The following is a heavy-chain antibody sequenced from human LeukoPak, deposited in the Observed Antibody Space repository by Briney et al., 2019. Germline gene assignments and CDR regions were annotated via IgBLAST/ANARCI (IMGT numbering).Heavy chain of an antibody. V-gene: IGHV4-59*08. CDR2: VYYIGST. Sequence: ETLSLTCTVSGDSMSHYYWSWIRQAPGKGLECLGYVYYIGSTTYSPSLKSRVTISVDTSKSLFSLNLTSVTAADTGVYYCARRTTGLFDYWGLGTLVTVSS. J-gene: IGHJ4*02. CDR1: GDSMSHYY. CDR3: ARRTTGLFDY. D-gene: IGHD4-17*01.